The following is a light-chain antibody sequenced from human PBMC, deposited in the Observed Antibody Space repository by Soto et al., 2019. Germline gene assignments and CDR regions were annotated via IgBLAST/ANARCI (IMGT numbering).Light chain of an antibody. CDR3: CSYAGSYAYV. CDR2: DVS. CDR1: SSDVGGYNY. Sequence: QSALTQPRSVSGSPGQSVTISCTGTSSDVGGYNYVSWYQQHPGKAPKLMTYDVSKRPSGVPDRFSGSKSDSTASLTISGLQAEDEADYYCCSYAGSYAYVFGTGTQLTVL. J-gene: IGLJ1*01. V-gene: IGLV2-11*01.